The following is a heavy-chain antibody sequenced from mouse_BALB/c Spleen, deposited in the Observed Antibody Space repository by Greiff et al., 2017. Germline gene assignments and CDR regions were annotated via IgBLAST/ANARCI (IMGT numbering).Heavy chain of an antibody. D-gene: IGHD1-1*01. CDR2: INSNGGST. Sequence: EVQGVESGGGLVQPGGSLKLSCAASGFTFSSYGMSWVRQTPDKRLELVATINSNGGSTYYPDSVKGRFTISRDNAKNTLYLQMSSLKSEDTAMYYCARAFTGAYWGQGTLVTVSA. CDR1: GFTFSSYG. V-gene: IGHV5-6-3*01. J-gene: IGHJ3*01. CDR3: ARAFTGAY.